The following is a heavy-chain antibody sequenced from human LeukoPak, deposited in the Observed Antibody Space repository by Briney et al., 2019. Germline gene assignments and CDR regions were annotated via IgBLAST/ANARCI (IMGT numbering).Heavy chain of an antibody. CDR2: ISAYNGNT. J-gene: IGHJ5*02. D-gene: IGHD2-8*01. CDR3: AMTVLRVYARCLLFDP. Sequence: GASVKVSCKASGYTFTSYRISWVRQAPGQGLEWMGWISAYNGNTNYAQKLQGRVTMTTDTSTSTAYMELRSLRSDDTAVYYCAMTVLRVYARCLLFDPWGQGTLVTVSS. V-gene: IGHV1-18*01. CDR1: GYTFTSYR.